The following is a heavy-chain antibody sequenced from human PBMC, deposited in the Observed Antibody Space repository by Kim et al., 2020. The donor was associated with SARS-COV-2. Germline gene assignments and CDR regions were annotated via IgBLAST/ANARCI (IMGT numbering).Heavy chain of an antibody. J-gene: IGHJ6*02. D-gene: IGHD3-10*01. CDR1: GGSISSSNW. V-gene: IGHV4-4*02. CDR2: IYHSGST. Sequence: SETLSLTCAVSGGSISSSNWWSWVRQPPGKGLEWIGEIYHSGSTNYNPSLKSRVTISVDKSKNQFSLKLSSVTAADTAVYYCARFFYGSGSYYKPAYGMDVWGQGTTVTVSS. CDR3: ARFFYGSGSYYKPAYGMDV.